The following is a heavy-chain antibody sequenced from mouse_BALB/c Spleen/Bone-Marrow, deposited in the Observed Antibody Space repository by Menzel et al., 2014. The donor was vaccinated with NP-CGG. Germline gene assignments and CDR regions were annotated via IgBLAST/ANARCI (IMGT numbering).Heavy chain of an antibody. CDR1: GYTFSGYW. CDR3: ATARATSYYGMDY. Sequence: VQLQQSGAELMKPGASVKIYCKATGYTFSGYWIDWVKQRPGHGLEWIGEILPGSGSNKYNEKFKGKATFTADTSSNTAYMQLSSLTSEDSAVYYCATARATSYYGMDYWGQGTSVTVSS. CDR2: ILPGSGSN. J-gene: IGHJ4*01. V-gene: IGHV1-9*01. D-gene: IGHD3-1*01.